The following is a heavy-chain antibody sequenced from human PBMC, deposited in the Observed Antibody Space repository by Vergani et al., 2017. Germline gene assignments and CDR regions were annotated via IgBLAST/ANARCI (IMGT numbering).Heavy chain of an antibody. V-gene: IGHV5-51*01. J-gene: IGHJ4*02. Sequence: EVELVQSGPEMRKPGESLKMSCKGSEYSFGNYWIGWVRQMPGKGLEWMGIIYPADSDTRYSQSFQGQVTISADKSISTAFLQRDSLKASDTALYYCARHTTYTDSWGQGTLVTVSS. CDR3: ARHTTYTDS. CDR1: EYSFGNYW. D-gene: IGHD1-1*01. CDR2: IYPADSDT.